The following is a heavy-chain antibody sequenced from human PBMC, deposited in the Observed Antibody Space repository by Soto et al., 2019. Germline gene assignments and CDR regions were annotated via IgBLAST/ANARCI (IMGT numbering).Heavy chain of an antibody. D-gene: IGHD4-4*01. J-gene: IGHJ4*02. CDR3: AKKANDYNKWRENYFDY. V-gene: IGHV3-30*18. Sequence: PGGSLRLSCAASGFTFSNYGMYWVRQAPGKGLEWVAVASYDSSSKYYADSVKGRFTISRDNSKNTLYLQMNSLRAEDTAVYYCAKKANDYNKWRENYFDYWGQGTLVTVSS. CDR1: GFTFSNYG. CDR2: ASYDSSSK.